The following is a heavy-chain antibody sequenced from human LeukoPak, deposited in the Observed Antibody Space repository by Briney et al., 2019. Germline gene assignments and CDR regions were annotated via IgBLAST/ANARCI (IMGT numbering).Heavy chain of an antibody. V-gene: IGHV3-30*18. CDR2: ISYDGSNK. CDR1: GFTFSSYG. D-gene: IGHD6-13*01. J-gene: IGHJ6*02. CDR3: AKSLPISEYSSSWYGGYYYYGMDV. Sequence: GGSLRLSCAASGFTFSSYGMHWVRQAPGKGLEWVAVISYDGSNKYYADSVKGRFTISRDNSKNTLYLQMNSLRAEDTAVYYCAKSLPISEYSSSWYGGYYYYGMDVWGQGTTVTVSS.